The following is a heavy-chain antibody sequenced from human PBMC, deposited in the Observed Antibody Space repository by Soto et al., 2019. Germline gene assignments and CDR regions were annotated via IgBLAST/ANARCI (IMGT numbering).Heavy chain of an antibody. CDR1: GYTFTSYG. CDR2: ISTDKGKT. V-gene: IGHV1-18*01. J-gene: IGHJ4*02. CDR3: ATRSPAFDF. Sequence: QVQLVQSGPEVKKPGASVKVYCKTSGYTFTSYGISWVRQAPGKGLEWMGWISTDKGKTNYAQKFQGRVTMTTDTATSTAYMELSSLRSDDTAVYYCATRSPAFDFWGQGTLVTVSS.